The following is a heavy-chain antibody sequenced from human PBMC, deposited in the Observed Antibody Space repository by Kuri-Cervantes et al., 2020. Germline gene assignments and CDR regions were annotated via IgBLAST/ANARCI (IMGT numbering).Heavy chain of an antibody. J-gene: IGHJ6*02. CDR3: ARYSSWYIVHYYCMDV. D-gene: IGHD6-13*01. CDR1: GYTFTSYD. Sequence: ASVKVSCKASGYTFTSYDINWVRQATGQGLEWMGWMNPNSGNTGSAQKFQGTVTITSNTSISTAYMKLSSLRSEDTAVYYCARYSSWYIVHYYCMDVWGQGTTVTVSS. CDR2: MNPNSGNT. V-gene: IGHV1-8*01.